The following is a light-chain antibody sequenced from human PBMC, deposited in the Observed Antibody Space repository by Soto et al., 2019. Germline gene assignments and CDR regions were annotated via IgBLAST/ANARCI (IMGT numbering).Light chain of an antibody. Sequence: IRGTMSPSTLSASIGVRVTITCRASQSISSWLAWYQQKPGKAPKLLIYDASSLESGVPSRFSGSGSGTEFTLTISSLQPDDFATYYCQQYNSYSRTFGQGTKVDIK. V-gene: IGKV1-5*01. CDR2: DAS. CDR1: QSISSW. CDR3: QQYNSYSRT. J-gene: IGKJ1*01.